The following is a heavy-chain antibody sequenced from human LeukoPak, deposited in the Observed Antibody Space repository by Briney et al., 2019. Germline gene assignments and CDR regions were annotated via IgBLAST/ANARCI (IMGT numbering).Heavy chain of an antibody. J-gene: IGHJ3*01. CDR1: GYSFTNYW. D-gene: IGHD6-13*01. V-gene: IGHV5-51*01. CDR2: IYPGDSGT. CDR3: ARHLIAASATNRSPFDV. Sequence: GESLKISCKGSGYSFTNYWIGWVRQMPGEGLEWMGIIYPGDSGTTYSPAFRGQVTISADKSINTAYLQWSSLKASDTAMYYCARHLIAASATNRSPFDVWGQGTMVTVSS.